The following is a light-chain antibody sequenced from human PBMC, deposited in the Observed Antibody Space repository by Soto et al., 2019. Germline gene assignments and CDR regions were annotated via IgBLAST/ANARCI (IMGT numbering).Light chain of an antibody. J-gene: IGKJ4*02. CDR3: QQYNNWPRIT. CDR2: DAS. CDR1: QSVSSY. V-gene: IGKV3-11*01. Sequence: EIVLTQSPATLSLSPGERATISCRASQSVSSYLAWYQQKPGQAPRLLIYDASNRATGIPARFSGSGSGTDFTLTISSLQSEDFAVYYCQQYNNWPRITFGGGTKVDIK.